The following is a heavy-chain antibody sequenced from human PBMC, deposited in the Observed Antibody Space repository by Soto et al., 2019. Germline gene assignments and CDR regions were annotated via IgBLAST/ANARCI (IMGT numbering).Heavy chain of an antibody. D-gene: IGHD3-10*01. CDR1: GFTFSSYG. CDR2: IRYDGSNK. J-gene: IGHJ6*02. CDR3: ARDRTYYGSGSKGMDF. Sequence: GGSLRLSCVAAGFTFSSYGMHWVRQAPGKGLEWLAIIRYDGSNKYYGDPVKGRFTISRDNSKNTLYLEMNSLRAEDTAVYYCARDRTYYGSGSKGMDFWGQGTTVTVSS. V-gene: IGHV3-30*02.